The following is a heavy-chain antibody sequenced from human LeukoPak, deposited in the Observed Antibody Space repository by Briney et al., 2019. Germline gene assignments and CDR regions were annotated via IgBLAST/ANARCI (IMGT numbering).Heavy chain of an antibody. D-gene: IGHD1-26*01. CDR1: GGSISSYY. Sequence: PSETLSLTCTVSGGSISSYYWSWSRQPPGKVLEWIGYIYYSGSTNYNPSLKSRVTISVDTSKNQFSLKLSSVTAADTAVYYCARSVGSERDFDYWGQGTLVTVSS. CDR3: ARSVGSERDFDY. V-gene: IGHV4-59*01. CDR2: IYYSGST. J-gene: IGHJ4*02.